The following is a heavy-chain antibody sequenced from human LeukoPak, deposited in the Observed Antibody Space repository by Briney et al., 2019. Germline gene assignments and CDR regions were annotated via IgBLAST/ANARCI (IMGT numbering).Heavy chain of an antibody. D-gene: IGHD2-21*02. CDR1: GGSISSSSYY. Sequence: SETLSLTCTVSGGSISSSSYYWGWIRQPPGKGLEWIGSIYYSGSTYYNPSLKSRVTISVDTSKNQFSLMMSSVTPADTAVYYCARGAKSSRVTVLTSFWFFDLWGRGTLVTVSS. CDR2: IYYSGST. CDR3: ARGAKSSRVTVLTSFWFFDL. V-gene: IGHV4-39*07. J-gene: IGHJ2*01.